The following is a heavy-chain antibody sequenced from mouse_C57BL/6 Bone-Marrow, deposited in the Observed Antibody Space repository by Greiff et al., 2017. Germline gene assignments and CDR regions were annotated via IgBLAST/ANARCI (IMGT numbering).Heavy chain of an antibody. CDR2: IYPRSGNT. V-gene: IGHV1-81*01. CDR3: ARVYYYGSSDYFDY. D-gene: IGHD1-1*01. J-gene: IGHJ2*01. CDR1: GYTFTSYG. Sequence: VKLVESGAELARPGASVKLSCKASGYTFTSYGISWVKQRTGQGLEWIGEIYPRSGNTYYNEKFKGKATLTADKSSSTAYMELRSLTSEDSAVYFCARVYYYGSSDYFDYWGQGTTLTVSS.